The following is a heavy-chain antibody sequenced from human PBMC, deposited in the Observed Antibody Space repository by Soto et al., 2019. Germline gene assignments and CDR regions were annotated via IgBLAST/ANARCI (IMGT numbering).Heavy chain of an antibody. CDR2: ISWNSGST. CDR3: VKDNGLGVIPVFYDFDY. J-gene: IGHJ4*02. V-gene: IGHV3-9*01. D-gene: IGHD3-16*02. Sequence: EVQLVESGGGLVQPGRSLRLSCAASGFSFGDYAMHWVRQAPGKGLEWVAGISWNSGSTGYADSVKGRFTISRDNAKNSLYLQMNSVKAEDTAFYYCVKDNGLGVIPVFYDFDYWGQGTLVTVSS. CDR1: GFSFGDYA.